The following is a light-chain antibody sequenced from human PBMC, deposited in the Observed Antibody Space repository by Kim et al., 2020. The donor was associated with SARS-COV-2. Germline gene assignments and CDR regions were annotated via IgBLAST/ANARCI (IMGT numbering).Light chain of an antibody. CDR1: SLRSSY. CDR2: GKN. V-gene: IGLV3-19*01. Sequence: LGQTVRITCQGDSLRSSYASWYQQKPGQAPVLVIYGKNNRPSGIPDRFSGSSSGNTASLTITGAQAEDEADYYCNSRDSSGNPWVFGGGTKLTVL. CDR3: NSRDSSGNPWV. J-gene: IGLJ3*02.